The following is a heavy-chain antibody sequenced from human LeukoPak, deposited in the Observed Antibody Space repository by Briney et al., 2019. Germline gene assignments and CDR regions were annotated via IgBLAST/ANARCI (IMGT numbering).Heavy chain of an antibody. D-gene: IGHD3-10*01. CDR2: ITGSSTWT. V-gene: IGHV3-23*01. Sequence: TGGSLRLSCEASGFTFGTFGMAWVRQSPGKGLQWVSGITGSSTWTYYAASVKGRFTVSRDNSQSTLHLQMNSLRADDTAVYYCTRELVSSGTGYFDLWGRGTLVTVSS. CDR3: TRELVSSGTGYFDL. J-gene: IGHJ2*01. CDR1: GFTFGTFG.